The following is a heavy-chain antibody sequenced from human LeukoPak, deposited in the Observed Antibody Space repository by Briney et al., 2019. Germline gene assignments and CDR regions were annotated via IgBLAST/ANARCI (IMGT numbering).Heavy chain of an antibody. V-gene: IGHV3-74*01. CDR1: GFTFSSYW. Sequence: GGSLRLSCAASGFTFSSYWMHWVRQAPGKGLVWVSRINSDGSSTSYADSVKGRFTISRDNAKNSLYLQINSLRAEDTAVYYCARDSNYYESSGYYYEYWGQGSLVTVSS. CDR2: INSDGSST. J-gene: IGHJ4*02. CDR3: ARDSNYYESSGYYYEY. D-gene: IGHD3-22*01.